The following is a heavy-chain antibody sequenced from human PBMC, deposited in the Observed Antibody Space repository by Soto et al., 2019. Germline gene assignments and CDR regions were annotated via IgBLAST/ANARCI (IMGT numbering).Heavy chain of an antibody. J-gene: IGHJ4*02. D-gene: IGHD6-13*01. CDR1: GFSLSTSGVG. V-gene: IGHV2-5*02. CDR3: AHSRSSSSTYYFDY. Sequence: QITLKESGPTLVKPTQTLTLTCTFSGFSLSTSGVGVGWIRQPPGKALEWLALIYWDDDKRYSPSLKSRLTIHKATSKTPVVLTMTNMDPVDTATYYCAHSRSSSSTYYFDYWGQGTLVTVSS. CDR2: IYWDDDK.